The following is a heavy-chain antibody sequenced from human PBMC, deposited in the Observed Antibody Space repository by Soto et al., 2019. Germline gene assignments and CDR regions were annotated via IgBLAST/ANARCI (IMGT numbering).Heavy chain of an antibody. CDR3: ARALRIRGVFGY. V-gene: IGHV1-18*01. CDR2: ISPQNGNT. Sequence: QVQLVQSGPEVKKPGASVKVSCKASGYTLTNYGITWVRQAPGQGLEWMGWISPQNGNTNYAQKFQGRVTLTTDKSTSTVYMELGSLRSDDTAVYYCARALRIRGVFGYWCQGTLVTVSS. D-gene: IGHD3-10*01. CDR1: GYTLTNYG. J-gene: IGHJ4*02.